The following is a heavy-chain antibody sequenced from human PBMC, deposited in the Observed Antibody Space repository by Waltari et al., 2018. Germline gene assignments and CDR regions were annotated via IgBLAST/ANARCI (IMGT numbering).Heavy chain of an antibody. CDR1: GSTFNASA. CDR3: AKANGSGGFLVDF. D-gene: IGHD3-10*01. J-gene: IGHJ4*02. CDR2: IWNDGSYQ. Sequence: QVQLVESGGGVVRPGRSLTRSWSASGSTFNASAMHWVRQTPGRGLEWVSVIWNDGSYQYYADSVKGRFTISRDNSKNTLYLQMNSLRVEDTGVYYCAKANGSGGFLVDFWGQGTLVTVSS. V-gene: IGHV3-33*06.